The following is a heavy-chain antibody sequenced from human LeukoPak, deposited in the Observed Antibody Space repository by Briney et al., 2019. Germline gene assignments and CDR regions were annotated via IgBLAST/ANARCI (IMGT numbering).Heavy chain of an antibody. V-gene: IGHV3-11*01. CDR2: ISSSGSTI. D-gene: IGHD3-9*01. J-gene: IGHJ4*02. Sequence: GGSLRLSCAASGFTFSDYYMSWIRQAPGKGLEWVSYISSSGSTIYYADSVKGRFTISRDNAKNSLYLQMNSLRAEDTAVYYCARAAAWYDILTGYHGLRYWGQGTLVTVSS. CDR1: GFTFSDYY. CDR3: ARAAAWYDILTGYHGLRY.